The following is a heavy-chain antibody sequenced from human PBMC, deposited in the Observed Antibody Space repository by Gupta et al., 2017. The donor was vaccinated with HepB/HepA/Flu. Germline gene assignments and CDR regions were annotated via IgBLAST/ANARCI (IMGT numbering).Heavy chain of an antibody. V-gene: IGHV3-21*01. Sequence: EVQLVESGGGLVKPGGSLRLSCAASGFTFSSYSMNWVRQAPGKGLEWVSSISSSSSYIYYADSVKGRFTISRDNAKNSLYLQMNSLRAEDTAVYYCARDNAVAADFDYWGQGTLVTVSS. D-gene: IGHD2-15*01. CDR2: ISSSSSYI. CDR3: ARDNAVAADFDY. CDR1: GFTFSSYS. J-gene: IGHJ4*02.